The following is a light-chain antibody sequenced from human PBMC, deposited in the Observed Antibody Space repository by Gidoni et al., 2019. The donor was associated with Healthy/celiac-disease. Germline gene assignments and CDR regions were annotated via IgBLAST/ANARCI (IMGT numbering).Light chain of an antibody. J-gene: IGKJ3*01. CDR3: MQALQTPRT. CDR2: LGT. CDR1: QSLLHSNGYNY. V-gene: IGKV2-28*01. Sequence: DIVMTPFPLSPPVTPGEPASISCRSSQSLLHSNGYNYLDWYLQKPGQSPQLLIYLGTSRASGVPDRYSGSGSGTDFTLKISKVEAEDVGVYYCMQALQTPRTFGPXTKVDIK.